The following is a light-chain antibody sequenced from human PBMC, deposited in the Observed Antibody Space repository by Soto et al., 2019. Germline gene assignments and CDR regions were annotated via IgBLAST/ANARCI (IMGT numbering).Light chain of an antibody. CDR3: QQYVTSSPRT. CDR2: GIS. Sequence: EIVLTPSPGTLSLSPGERATLSGSAIQSVSSSYLAWYQQKPGQAPRLLMYGISRRATGIPDRFSGSGSGTDFTLTITRLEPEDFAVYYCQQYVTSSPRTFGQGTKVDNK. V-gene: IGKV3-20*01. J-gene: IGKJ1*01. CDR1: QSVSSSY.